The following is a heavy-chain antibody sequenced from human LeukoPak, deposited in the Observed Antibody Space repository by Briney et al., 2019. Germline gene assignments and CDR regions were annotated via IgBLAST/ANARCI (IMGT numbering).Heavy chain of an antibody. CDR1: GYSFTSYW. V-gene: IGHV5-51*01. D-gene: IGHD6-13*01. CDR3: ARLPLIAAAGPSFDYYYGMDV. J-gene: IGHJ6*02. Sequence: GESLKISCKGSGYSFTSYWIGWVRQMPVKGLEWMGIIYPGDSDTRYSPSFQGQVTISADKSISTAYLQWSSLKASDTAMYYCARLPLIAAAGPSFDYYYGMDVWGQGTTVTVSS. CDR2: IYPGDSDT.